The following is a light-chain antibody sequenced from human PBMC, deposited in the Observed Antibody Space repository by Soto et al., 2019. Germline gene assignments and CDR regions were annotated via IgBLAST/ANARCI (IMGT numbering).Light chain of an antibody. CDR2: DVS. V-gene: IGKV3-11*01. CDR3: QQSSNWPLT. Sequence: EIVLTQSPATLSLSPGERATLSCRASQSVGSSLAWYQQKPGQAPRLVIYDVSSRATGIPARFSGSGSGTHFTLSISSLAPEDFAVYYCQQSSNWPLTFGGGTKVDIK. J-gene: IGKJ4*01. CDR1: QSVGSS.